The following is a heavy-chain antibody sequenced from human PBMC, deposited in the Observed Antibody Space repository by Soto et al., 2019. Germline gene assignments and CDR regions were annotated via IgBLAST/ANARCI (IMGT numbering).Heavy chain of an antibody. V-gene: IGHV1-46*01. J-gene: IGHJ6*02. D-gene: IGHD2-2*03. CDR3: ARVRGYCSSTSCYYYYGMDV. CDR1: GYTFTSYY. Sequence: ASVKVSCKASGYTFTSYYMHWVRQAPGQGLEWMGIINPSGGSTSYAQKFQGRVTRTRDTSTSTVYMGLSSLRSEDTAVYYCARVRGYCSSTSCYYYYGMDVWGQGTTVTVSS. CDR2: INPSGGST.